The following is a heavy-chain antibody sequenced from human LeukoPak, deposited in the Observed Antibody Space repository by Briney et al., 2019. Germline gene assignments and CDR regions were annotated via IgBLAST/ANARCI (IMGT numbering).Heavy chain of an antibody. CDR2: ISGSGGST. CDR1: GFTFSSYA. CDR3: VKKGQADDYGNPD. V-gene: IGHV3-23*01. Sequence: GGSLRLSCAASGFTFSSYAMSWVRQAPGKGLEWVSAISGSGGSTYYADSVKGRFTISRDNSKNTLYLQMNSLRAEDTAVYYCVKKGQADDYGNPDWGQGALVTVSP. D-gene: IGHD4-17*01. J-gene: IGHJ4*02.